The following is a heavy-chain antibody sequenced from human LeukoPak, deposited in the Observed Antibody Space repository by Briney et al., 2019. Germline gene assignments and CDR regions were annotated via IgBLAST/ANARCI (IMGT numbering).Heavy chain of an antibody. Sequence: SETLSLICTVSGGSISSSSYYWGWIRQPPGKGLEWIGSIYYSGSTYYNPSLKSRVTISVDTSKNQFSLKLSSVTAADTAVYYCARHGVTSSGSFDYWGQGTLVTVSS. CDR2: IYYSGST. J-gene: IGHJ4*02. V-gene: IGHV4-39*01. CDR3: ARHGVTSSGSFDY. CDR1: GGSISSSSYY. D-gene: IGHD6-19*01.